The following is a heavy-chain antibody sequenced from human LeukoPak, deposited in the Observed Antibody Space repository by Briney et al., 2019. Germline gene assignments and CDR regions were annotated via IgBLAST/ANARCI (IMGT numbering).Heavy chain of an antibody. CDR1: GFTFSSYS. CDR3: ARAVVPAARVFYY. V-gene: IGHV3-21*01. J-gene: IGHJ4*02. CDR2: IRSSSSYI. D-gene: IGHD2-2*01. Sequence: GGSLRLSCAASGFTFSSYSMNWVRQAPGKGLEWVSSIRSSSSYIYYADSVKGRFTISRDNAKNSLYLQMNSLRAEDTAVYYCARAVVPAARVFYYWGQGTLVTVSS.